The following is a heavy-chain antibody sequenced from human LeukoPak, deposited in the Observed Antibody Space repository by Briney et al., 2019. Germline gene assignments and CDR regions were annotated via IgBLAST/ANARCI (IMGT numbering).Heavy chain of an antibody. J-gene: IGHJ6*02. CDR2: IKQDGSVK. V-gene: IGHV3-7*03. Sequence: GGSLRLSCSASGFTFSSYWMSWVRQAPGKGLEWVANIKQDGSVKYYVDSVKGRFTISRDNAKNSLYLQMNSLRAEDTAVYYCARVRRYYDSSGYYDYYYYGMDVWGQGTTVAVSS. CDR1: GFTFSSYW. D-gene: IGHD3-22*01. CDR3: ARVRRYYDSSGYYDYYYYGMDV.